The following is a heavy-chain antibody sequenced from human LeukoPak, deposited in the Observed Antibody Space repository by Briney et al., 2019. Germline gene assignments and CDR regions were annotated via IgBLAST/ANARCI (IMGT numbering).Heavy chain of an antibody. J-gene: IGHJ4*02. Sequence: SETLSLTCVVYGGSFSGYYWSWIRQPPGKGLEWIGEINHSGSTNYNPSLKSRVTISVDTSKNQFSLKLSSVTAADTAVYYCARGRDSSSWYVRYYFDYWGQGTLVTVSS. V-gene: IGHV4-34*01. CDR3: ARGRDSSSWYVRYYFDY. CDR2: INHSGST. D-gene: IGHD6-13*01. CDR1: GGSFSGYY.